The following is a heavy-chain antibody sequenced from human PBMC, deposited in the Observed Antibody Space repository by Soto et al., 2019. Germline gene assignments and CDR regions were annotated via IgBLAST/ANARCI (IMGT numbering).Heavy chain of an antibody. J-gene: IGHJ5*02. D-gene: IGHD1-7*01. V-gene: IGHV1-58*01. CDR3: ARGVLELLFGPNWFDP. CDR2: IVVGSGNT. CDR1: GFTFTSSA. Sequence: SVKVSCKASGFTFTSSAVQWVRQARGQRLEWIGWIVVGSGNTNYAQKFQERVTITRNMSISTAYMELSSLRSEDTAVYYCARGVLELLFGPNWFDPWGQGTLVTVSS.